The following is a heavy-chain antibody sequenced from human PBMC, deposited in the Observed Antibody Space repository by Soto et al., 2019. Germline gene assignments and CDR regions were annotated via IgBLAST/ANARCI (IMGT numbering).Heavy chain of an antibody. CDR2: INTSGGST. D-gene: IGHD2-8*01. Sequence: QVQLVQSGAEVKKPGASVKISCKASGYTFTSYYMLLVRQAPGQGLEWMGIINTSGGSTNYAQKLQGRVAMTRDTSTRTVYLELNSLRSEDTAVYYCARPPYPGCINAVCYPLDYWGQGTLVTVSS. CDR3: ARPPYPGCINAVCYPLDY. J-gene: IGHJ4*02. V-gene: IGHV1-46*01. CDR1: GYTFTSYY.